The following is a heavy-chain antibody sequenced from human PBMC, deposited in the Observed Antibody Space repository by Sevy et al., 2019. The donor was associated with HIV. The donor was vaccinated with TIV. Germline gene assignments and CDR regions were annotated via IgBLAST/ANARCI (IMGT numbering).Heavy chain of an antibody. J-gene: IGHJ6*02. V-gene: IGHV3-9*01. CDR3: AKDINRGCDGINCYPYYYYFYGLDV. Sequence: GGSLRLSCAASGFPFNDHAMHWVRQVPGKVLEWVSGVSWNSRNIGYADSVKGRFTISRDNANHFLYLEMTSLRPEDTAFYYCAKDINRGCDGINCYPYYYYFYGLDVWGQGTTVTVSS. D-gene: IGHD2-21*01. CDR1: GFPFNDHA. CDR2: VSWNSRNI.